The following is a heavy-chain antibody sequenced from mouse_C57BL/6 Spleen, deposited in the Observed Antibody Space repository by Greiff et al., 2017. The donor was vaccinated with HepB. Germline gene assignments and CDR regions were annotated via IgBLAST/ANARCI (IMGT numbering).Heavy chain of an antibody. CDR2: ISDGGSYT. J-gene: IGHJ4*01. V-gene: IGHV5-4*01. CDR1: GFTFSSYA. CDR3: ARDLYLYAMDY. D-gene: IGHD5-5*01. Sequence: EVQVVESGGGLVKPGGSLKLSCAASGFTFSSYAMSWVRQTPEKRLEWVATISDGGSYTYYPDNVKGRFTISRDNAKNNLYLQMSHLKSEDTAMYYCARDLYLYAMDYWGQGTSVTVSS.